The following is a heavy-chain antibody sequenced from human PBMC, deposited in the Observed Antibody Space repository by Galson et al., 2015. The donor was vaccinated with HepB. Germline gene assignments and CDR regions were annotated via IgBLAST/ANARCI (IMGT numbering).Heavy chain of an antibody. D-gene: IGHD1-14*01. V-gene: IGHV5-10-1*01. Sequence: QSGAEVKKPGESLTISCKGSGDSFTTFWISWVRQMPGKGLEWMGRIDPTDSYADYRPSFQGHISMSVDKSSRTAYLQWTSLKASDTAIYYCARHGQNLGTTPLGIEYWGQGTLVTVSS. CDR3: ARHGQNLGTTPLGIEY. CDR2: IDPTDSYA. J-gene: IGHJ4*02. CDR1: GDSFTTFW.